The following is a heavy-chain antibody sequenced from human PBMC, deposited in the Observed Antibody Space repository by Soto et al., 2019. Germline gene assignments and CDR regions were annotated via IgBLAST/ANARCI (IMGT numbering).Heavy chain of an antibody. CDR2: ISAYNGNT. CDR1: GYTFTSYG. Sequence: ASVKVSCKASGYTFTSYGISWVRQAPGQGLDWMGWISAYNGNTNYAQKLQGRVTMTTDTSTSTAYMELRSLRSDDTAVYYCAREMTTVIPYYGMDVWGQGTTVTVSS. CDR3: AREMTTVIPYYGMDV. J-gene: IGHJ6*02. V-gene: IGHV1-18*01. D-gene: IGHD4-4*01.